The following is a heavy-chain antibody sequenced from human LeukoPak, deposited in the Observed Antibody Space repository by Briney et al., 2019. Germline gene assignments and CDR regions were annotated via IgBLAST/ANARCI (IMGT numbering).Heavy chain of an antibody. CDR2: ISYDGTNK. D-gene: IGHD2/OR15-2a*01. CDR3: AKESTTYYYYGMHV. V-gene: IGHV3-30*18. Sequence: GGSLRLSCAASGFTFSNYAMHWVRQTPGKGLEWVAVISYDGTNKYYPDSVKGRFTISRDNSYNTLYLQVDSLTAEDTAVYYCAKESTTYYYYGMHVWGQGTTVTVSS. CDR1: GFTFSNYA. J-gene: IGHJ6*02.